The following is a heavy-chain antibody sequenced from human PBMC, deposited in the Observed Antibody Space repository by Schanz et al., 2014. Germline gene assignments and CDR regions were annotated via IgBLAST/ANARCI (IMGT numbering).Heavy chain of an antibody. CDR2: FYNPGST. CDR3: ARNKYTSGWYYFDY. Sequence: QVQLQESGPGLVKPSETLSLTCTVSGDSVNSNYWNWIRQSPGRGLEWIGHFYNPGSTNYNPSLKSRATISIDTSPNQVSLKLPSVTAADTAVYFCARNKYTSGWYYFDYWGQGVLVTVSS. V-gene: IGHV4-59*08. CDR1: GDSVNSNY. D-gene: IGHD6-19*01. J-gene: IGHJ4*02.